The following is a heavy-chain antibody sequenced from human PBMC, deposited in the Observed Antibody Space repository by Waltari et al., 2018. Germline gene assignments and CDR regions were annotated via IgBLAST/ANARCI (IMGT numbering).Heavy chain of an antibody. CDR1: GLSFGTYN. J-gene: IGHJ4*02. CDR2: ISSSSAYK. CDR3: VRENCSVTSCFKHFDY. Sequence: EGQLVESGGGLVKPGGSLRLSCAASGLSFGTYNINWVRQAPGKGLEWVSYISSSSAYKYYADSVKGRFAISRDNAKNLLFLQMNSLRADDTAVYYCVRENCSVTSCFKHFDYWGRGILVTVSS. V-gene: IGHV3-21*01. D-gene: IGHD2-2*01.